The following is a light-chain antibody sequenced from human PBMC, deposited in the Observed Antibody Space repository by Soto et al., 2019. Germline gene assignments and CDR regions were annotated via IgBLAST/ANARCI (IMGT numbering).Light chain of an antibody. J-gene: IGKJ2*01. V-gene: IGKV3-11*01. CDR1: QSVSSD. CDR2: DAS. CDR3: QQRSDWPPET. Sequence: EIVLTQSPATLSLSPGERATLSCRASQSVSSDFAWYQQKPGQAPRLLIYDASNRATGIPARFSGSGAGTDFTLTISSLEPEEFAVYYCQQRSDWPPETFGQGTKLEIK.